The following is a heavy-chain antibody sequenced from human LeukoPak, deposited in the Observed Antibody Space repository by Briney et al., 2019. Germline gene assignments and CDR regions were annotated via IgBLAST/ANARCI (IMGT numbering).Heavy chain of an antibody. CDR1: GGSISSSSYY. CDR2: IYYSGST. D-gene: IGHD2-15*01. CDR3: ARDYCSGGSCYEIDY. J-gene: IGHJ4*02. Sequence: SETLSLTCTVSGGSISSSSYYWGWIRQPPGKGLEWIGSIYYSGSTYYNPSLKGRVTISVDTSKNQFSLKLSSVTAADTAVYYCARDYCSGGSCYEIDYWGQGTLVTVSS. V-gene: IGHV4-39*02.